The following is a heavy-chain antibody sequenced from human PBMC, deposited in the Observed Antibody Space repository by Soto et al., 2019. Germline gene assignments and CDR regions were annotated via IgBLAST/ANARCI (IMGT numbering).Heavy chain of an antibody. CDR2: IYGGGNGP. Sequence: EVQILESGGGLVQPGGCLRRSCAATGFTFSDFAMSWVRQAPGKGLEWVSRIYGGGNGPHYADSVKGRVTISRDNSKNTLYLQMNSLRAEDTAVYYCAKMEGMDPWAYSFDYWGQGTLVTVSS. D-gene: IGHD2-2*03. J-gene: IGHJ4*02. V-gene: IGHV3-23*01. CDR1: GFTFSDFA. CDR3: AKMEGMDPWAYSFDY.